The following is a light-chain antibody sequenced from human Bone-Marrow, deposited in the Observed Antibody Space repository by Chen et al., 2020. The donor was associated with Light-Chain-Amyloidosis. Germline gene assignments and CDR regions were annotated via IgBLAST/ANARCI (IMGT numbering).Light chain of an antibody. CDR3: CSYAGSSTWV. CDR1: SHDVGSYNL. CDR2: AVS. J-gene: IGLJ3*02. Sequence: QSALTQPASVSGSPGQSITISCTGTSHDVGSYNLVSWYQQHPGKAPKLMIYAVSKRPSGVSNRFSGSKSANTASLTISGLQAEDEADYYCCSYAGSSTWVFGGGTKLTVL. V-gene: IGLV2-23*02.